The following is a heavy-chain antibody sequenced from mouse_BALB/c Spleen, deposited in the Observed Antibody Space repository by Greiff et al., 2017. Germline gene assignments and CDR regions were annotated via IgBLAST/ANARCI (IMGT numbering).Heavy chain of an antibody. J-gene: IGHJ3*01. CDR2: ISSGSSTI. Sequence: EVQLVESGGGLVQPGGSRKLSCAASGFTFSSFGMHWVRQAPEKGLEWVAYISSGSSTIYYADTVKGRFTISRDNPKNTLFLQMTSLRSEDTAMYDCARSLGLWFAYWGQGTLVTVSA. V-gene: IGHV5-17*02. CDR3: ARSLGLWFAY. D-gene: IGHD3-1*01. CDR1: GFTFSSFG.